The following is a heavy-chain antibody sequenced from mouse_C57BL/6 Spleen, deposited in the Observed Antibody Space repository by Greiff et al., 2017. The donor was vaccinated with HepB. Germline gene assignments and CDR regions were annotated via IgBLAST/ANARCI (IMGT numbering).Heavy chain of an antibody. Sequence: DVKLVESGEGLVKPGGSLKLSCAASGFTFSSYAMSWVRQTPEKRLEWVAYISSGGDYIYYADTVKGRFTISRDNARNTLYLQMSSLKSEDTAMYYCTRRGFITTVVAEENAMDYWGQGTSVTVSS. CDR2: ISSGGDYI. CDR3: TRRGFITTVVAEENAMDY. D-gene: IGHD1-1*01. J-gene: IGHJ4*01. CDR1: GFTFSSYA. V-gene: IGHV5-9-1*02.